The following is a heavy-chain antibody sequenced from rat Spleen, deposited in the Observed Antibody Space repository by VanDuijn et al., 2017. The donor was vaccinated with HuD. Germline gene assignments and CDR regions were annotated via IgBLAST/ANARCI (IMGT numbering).Heavy chain of an antibody. D-gene: IGHD4-3*01. CDR2: VSYDDSTT. J-gene: IGHJ3*01. CDR3: ARQDTSGYSNWFAY. V-gene: IGHV5-29*01. CDR1: GFTFSDFF. Sequence: EVQLVESDGGLVQPGKSLKLSCAASGFTFSDFFMAWVRQVPTKGLEWVATVSYDDSTTYYRDSVKGRFTVSRDNSKSTLYLQVDSLRSEDTATYYCARQDTSGYSNWFAYWGQGTLVTVSS.